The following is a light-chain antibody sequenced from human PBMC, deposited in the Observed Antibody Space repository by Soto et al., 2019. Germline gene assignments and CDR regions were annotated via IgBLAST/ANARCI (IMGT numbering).Light chain of an antibody. V-gene: IGLV7-46*01. CDR3: LLFFSGVPV. J-gene: IGLJ1*01. CDR2: DAT. CDR1: TGAVTIYLY. Sequence: QAVVTQEPSLTVSPGGTVTLTFGSTTGAVTIYLYPHGSQQRPGQAPRTLIYDATDKPPWTPVRFSGSLLGDKAALTLSGAQPEDEAEYYCLLFFSGVPVFGLVTKVTV.